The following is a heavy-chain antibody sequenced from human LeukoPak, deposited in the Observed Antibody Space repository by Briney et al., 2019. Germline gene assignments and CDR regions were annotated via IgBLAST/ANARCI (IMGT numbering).Heavy chain of an antibody. J-gene: IGHJ4*02. CDR2: IYYSGST. D-gene: IGHD5-24*01. Sequence: SETLSLTCAVYGGSFSGYYWSWIRQPPGKGLEWIGYIYYSGSTNYNPSLKSRVTISVDTSKNQFSLKLSSVTAADTAVYYCARDQGDGYNDYWGQGTLVTVSS. CDR3: ARDQGDGYNDY. V-gene: IGHV4-59*01. CDR1: GGSFSGYY.